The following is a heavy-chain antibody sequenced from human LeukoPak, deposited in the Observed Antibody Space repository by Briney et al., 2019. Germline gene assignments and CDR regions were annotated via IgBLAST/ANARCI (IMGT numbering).Heavy chain of an antibody. CDR1: GFTFSSYS. D-gene: IGHD3-22*01. CDR3: AREYYDSSGSNWFDR. J-gene: IGHJ5*02. Sequence: GGSLRLSCAASGFTFSSYSMNWVRQAPGKGMEWVASISSSSSYIYYADSVKGRFTISRDNDKNSLYLQRNSLRAEDTAVYYSAREYYDSSGSNWFDRGGQGSLVTVYS. CDR2: ISSSSSYI. V-gene: IGHV3-21*01.